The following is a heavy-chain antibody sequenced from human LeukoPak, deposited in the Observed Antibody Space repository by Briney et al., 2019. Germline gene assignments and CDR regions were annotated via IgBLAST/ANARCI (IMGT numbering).Heavy chain of an antibody. CDR1: GGTFSSYA. D-gene: IGHD2-15*01. V-gene: IGHV1-69*05. J-gene: IGHJ4*02. CDR3: AREKSPDYCSGANCYFDY. Sequence: ASVKVSCKASGGTFSSYAISWVRQAPGQGLEWMGGIIPIFGTANYAQKFQGRVTITTDESTSTAYMELSSLRSEDTAVYYCAREKSPDYCSGANCYFDYWGQGTLVTVSP. CDR2: IIPIFGTA.